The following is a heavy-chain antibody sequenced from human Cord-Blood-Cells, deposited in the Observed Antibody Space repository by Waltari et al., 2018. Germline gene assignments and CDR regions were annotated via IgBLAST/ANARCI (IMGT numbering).Heavy chain of an antibody. Sequence: QVQLQESGPGLVKPSETLSLTGTVSGGSISSHYWSWSRQPPGKGLEWIGYIYYGGSTNYNPSLKSRVTLSVDTSKNQFTLKLSSVTAADTAVYYCAREGSSSWYGDGAFDIWGQGTMVTVAS. CDR3: AREGSSSWYGDGAFDI. J-gene: IGHJ3*02. D-gene: IGHD6-13*01. CDR2: IYYGGST. V-gene: IGHV4-59*11. CDR1: GGSISSHY.